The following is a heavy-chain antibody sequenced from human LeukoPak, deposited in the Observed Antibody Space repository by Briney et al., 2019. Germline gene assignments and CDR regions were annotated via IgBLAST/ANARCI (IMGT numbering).Heavy chain of an antibody. CDR1: GYTFTSYD. CDR3: ARGALDRPTGDY. J-gene: IGHJ4*02. D-gene: IGHD3-22*01. Sequence: ASVKVSCKASGYTFTSYDINWVRQATGQGLEWMGWMNPNSGNTGYAQKFQGRVTMTRNTSISTAYMELSSLRSEDTAVYYCARGALDRPTGDYWGQGTPVTVSS. V-gene: IGHV1-8*01. CDR2: MNPNSGNT.